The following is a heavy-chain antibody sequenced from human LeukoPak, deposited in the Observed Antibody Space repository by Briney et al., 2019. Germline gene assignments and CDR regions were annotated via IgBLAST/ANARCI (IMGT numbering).Heavy chain of an antibody. CDR3: AREISGSYFAFDI. J-gene: IGHJ3*02. D-gene: IGHD3-10*01. V-gene: IGHV1-8*01. CDR2: MNPNSGNT. Sequence: ASVKVSCKASGYTFTSYDINWVRQATGQGLEWMGWMNPNSGNTGYAQKFQGRVTMTRNTSTSTAYMELSSLRSEDTAVYYCAREISGSYFAFDIWGQGTMVTVSS. CDR1: GYTFTSYD.